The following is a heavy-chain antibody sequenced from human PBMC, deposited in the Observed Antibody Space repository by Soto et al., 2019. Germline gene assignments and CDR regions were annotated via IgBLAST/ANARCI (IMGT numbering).Heavy chain of an antibody. Sequence: EVQLVESGGGLVQPGESLRLSCAASGLSFSSHWMHWVRQAPGKGLEWVSRVNGDGRSTNYADSVQGRFTSSRDNAKNTVYLQMNSLRVDDTAMYYFARCGSGGNYLFDFWGQGTLVPVS. CDR2: VNGDGRST. D-gene: IGHD3-10*01. V-gene: IGHV3-74*01. CDR3: ARCGSGGNYLFDF. CDR1: GLSFSSHW. J-gene: IGHJ4*02.